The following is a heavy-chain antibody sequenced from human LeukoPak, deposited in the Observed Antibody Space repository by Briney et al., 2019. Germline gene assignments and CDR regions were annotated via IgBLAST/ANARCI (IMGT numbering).Heavy chain of an antibody. CDR1: GGSFSGYH. D-gene: IGHD3-10*01. Sequence: SETLSLTCAVYGGSFSGYHWNWIRQPPGKGLEWMGEINHSGSTNYNPSLKSRVTISVDTSKNQFSLKLTSVTAADTAVYYCARRSYDSGSYYLGWYFDYWGQGTLVTVSS. J-gene: IGHJ4*02. V-gene: IGHV4-34*01. CDR2: INHSGST. CDR3: ARRSYDSGSYYLGWYFDY.